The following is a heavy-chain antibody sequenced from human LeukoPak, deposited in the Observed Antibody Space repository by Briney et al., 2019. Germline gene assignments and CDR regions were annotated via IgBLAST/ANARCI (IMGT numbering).Heavy chain of an antibody. V-gene: IGHV3-33*01. CDR3: ARALYSGGWYGGDY. CDR2: IWNDGNKK. J-gene: IGHJ4*02. CDR1: GFTFSYYG. Sequence: GTSLRLSCAASGFTFSYYGMHWVRQAPGKGLEWVAVIWNDGNKKYYADSVKGRFTISRDNSKNTLYLQMNSLRAEDTVIYYCARALYSGGWYGGDYWGQGTLVTVSS. D-gene: IGHD6-19*01.